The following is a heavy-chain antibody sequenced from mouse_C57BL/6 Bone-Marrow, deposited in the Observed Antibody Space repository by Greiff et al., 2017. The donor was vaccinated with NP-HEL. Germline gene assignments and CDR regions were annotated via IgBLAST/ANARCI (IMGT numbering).Heavy chain of an antibody. Sequence: VQLKESVAELVRPGASVKLSCTASGFNIKNTYMHWVKQRPEQGLEWIGRIDPANGNTKYAPKFQGKATITADTSSNTAYLQLSSLTSEDTAIYYCARGTTVVPDYFDYWGQGTTLTVSS. J-gene: IGHJ2*01. D-gene: IGHD1-1*01. V-gene: IGHV14-3*01. CDR3: ARGTTVVPDYFDY. CDR1: GFNIKNTY. CDR2: IDPANGNT.